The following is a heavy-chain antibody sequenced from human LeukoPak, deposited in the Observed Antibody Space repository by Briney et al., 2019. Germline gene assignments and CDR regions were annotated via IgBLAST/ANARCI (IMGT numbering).Heavy chain of an antibody. CDR3: ATKQWLAPPPDS. V-gene: IGHV3-74*01. CDR1: GFHYSKYW. D-gene: IGHD6-19*01. Sequence: GESLTLSCAASGFHYSKYWMLWVRPAPGKGLESVSRINTDGTVTTYADSVKGRFTVSRDNADNTMFLQMNSVRDEDTAVYYCATKQWLAPPPDSWGQGTPVTVSS. CDR2: INTDGTVT. J-gene: IGHJ4*02.